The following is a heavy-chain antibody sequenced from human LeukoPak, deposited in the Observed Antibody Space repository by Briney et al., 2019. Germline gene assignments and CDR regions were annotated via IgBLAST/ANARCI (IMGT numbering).Heavy chain of an antibody. D-gene: IGHD2-15*01. Sequence: PSETLSLTCTVSGGSISSSSYYWGWIRQPPGKGLEWIGSIYYSGSTYYNPSLKSRVTISVDTSKNQFSLKLSSVTAADTAVYYCAREDIVVVVAATVGYFQHWGQGTLVTVSS. CDR3: AREDIVVVVAATVGYFQH. J-gene: IGHJ1*01. CDR2: IYYSGST. V-gene: IGHV4-39*07. CDR1: GGSISSSSYY.